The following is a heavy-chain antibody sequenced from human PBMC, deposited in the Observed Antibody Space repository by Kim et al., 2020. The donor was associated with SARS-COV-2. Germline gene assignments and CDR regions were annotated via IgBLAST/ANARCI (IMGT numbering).Heavy chain of an antibody. J-gene: IGHJ6*02. CDR2: IYYSGST. V-gene: IGHV4-39*01. D-gene: IGHD3-3*01. Sequence: SETLSLTCTVSGGSISSSSYYWGWIRQPPGKGLEWIGSIYYSGSTYYNPSLKSRVTISVDTSKNQFSLKLSSVTAADTAVYYCANKWFRSWSGYSYYYGMDVWGQGTTVTVSS. CDR3: ANKWFRSWSGYSYYYGMDV. CDR1: GGSISSSSYY.